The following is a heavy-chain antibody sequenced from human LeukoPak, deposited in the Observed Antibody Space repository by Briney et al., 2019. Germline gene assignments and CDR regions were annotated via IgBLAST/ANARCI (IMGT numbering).Heavy chain of an antibody. CDR1: GFTFSSYA. V-gene: IGHV3-30-3*01. CDR2: ISYDGSNK. D-gene: IGHD6-19*01. J-gene: IGHJ4*02. CDR3: AGEDKQWGFDY. Sequence: GGSLRLSCAASGFTFSSYAMHWVRQAPGKGLEWVAVISYDGSNKYYADSVKGRFTISRDNSKNTLYLQMNSLRAEDTAVYYCAGEDKQWGFDYWGQGTLVTVSS.